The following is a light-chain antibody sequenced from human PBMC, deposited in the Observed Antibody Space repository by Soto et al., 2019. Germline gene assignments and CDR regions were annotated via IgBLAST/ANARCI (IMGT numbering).Light chain of an antibody. Sequence: QSVLTQPASVAGATGHSITISCAGPLRDVGAYNLVSWYQQHPGRAPQLIIYDVRNRPSGISFRFSGSKSGNTDALTISGRQAEDEAGYSCSSYTSQSSLIFGGGTKLTVL. J-gene: IGLJ2*01. CDR2: DVR. CDR3: SSYTSQSSLI. V-gene: IGLV2-14*03. CDR1: LRDVGAYNL.